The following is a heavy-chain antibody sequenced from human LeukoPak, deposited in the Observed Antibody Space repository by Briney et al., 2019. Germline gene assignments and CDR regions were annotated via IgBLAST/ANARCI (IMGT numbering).Heavy chain of an antibody. V-gene: IGHV3-21*01. Sequence: GGSLRLSCAASGFTFSSYSMNWVRQAPGKGLEWVSSISSSSSYIYYADSVKGRFTISRDNAKNSLYLQMNSLRAEDTAVYYCARFGGGWAAAGLFIPTFDYWGQGTLVTVSS. CDR1: GFTFSSYS. J-gene: IGHJ4*02. D-gene: IGHD6-13*01. CDR3: ARFGGGWAAAGLFIPTFDY. CDR2: ISSSSSYI.